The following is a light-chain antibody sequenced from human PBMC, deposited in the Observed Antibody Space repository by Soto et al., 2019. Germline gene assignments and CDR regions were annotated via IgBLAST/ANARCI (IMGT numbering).Light chain of an antibody. CDR1: QSISTS. CDR2: LAS. J-gene: IGKJ1*01. V-gene: IGKV1-5*03. CDR3: QQYNSYS. Sequence: DIQVTQSPSTLSAFVGDRVSITCRASQSISTSLAWYQQKPGKAPKLLIYLASSLESGVPARFSGSGSATEFTLTISSLQPDDFATYYCQQYNSYSFGQGTKVDI.